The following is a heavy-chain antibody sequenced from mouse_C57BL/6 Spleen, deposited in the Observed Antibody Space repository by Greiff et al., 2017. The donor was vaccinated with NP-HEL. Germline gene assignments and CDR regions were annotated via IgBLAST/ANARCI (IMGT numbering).Heavy chain of an antibody. J-gene: IGHJ3*01. Sequence: EVQRVESGGGLVKPGGSLKLSCAASGFTFSSYTMSWVRQTPEKRLEWVATISGGGGNTYYPDSVKGRFTISRDNAKNTLYLQMSSLRSEDTALYYCASDIYDGYYAGFSYWGQGTLVTVSA. CDR1: GFTFSSYT. CDR3: ASDIYDGYYAGFSY. CDR2: ISGGGGNT. V-gene: IGHV5-9*01. D-gene: IGHD2-3*01.